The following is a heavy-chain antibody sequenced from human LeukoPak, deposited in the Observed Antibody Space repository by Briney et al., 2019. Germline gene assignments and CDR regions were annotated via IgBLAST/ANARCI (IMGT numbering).Heavy chain of an antibody. D-gene: IGHD3-16*02. CDR2: ISASGGRT. V-gene: IGHV3-23*01. Sequence: GGSLRLSCAASGFTFSSYDMSWVRQAPGKGLEWVSAISASGGRTYYADFVKGRFTISRDNSKNTLYLQMNSLRAEDTAVYYCAKGEKTRPFGGVIDYWGQGTLVTVSS. J-gene: IGHJ4*02. CDR3: AKGEKTRPFGGVIDY. CDR1: GFTFSSYD.